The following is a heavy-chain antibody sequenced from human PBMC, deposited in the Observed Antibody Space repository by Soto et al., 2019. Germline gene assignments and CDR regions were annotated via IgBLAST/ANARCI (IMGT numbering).Heavy chain of an antibody. D-gene: IGHD4-17*01. CDR2: ISAYNGNT. CDR1: GYTFTSYG. J-gene: IGHJ5*02. V-gene: IGHV1-18*01. Sequence: QVQLVESGAEVKKPGASVKVSCKASGYTFTSYGISWVRQAPGQGLEWMGWISAYNGNTNYAQKLQGRVTMTTDTSTSTAYMELRSLRSDDTAVYYCARVNYGDYVGWWFDPWGQGTLVTVSS. CDR3: ARVNYGDYVGWWFDP.